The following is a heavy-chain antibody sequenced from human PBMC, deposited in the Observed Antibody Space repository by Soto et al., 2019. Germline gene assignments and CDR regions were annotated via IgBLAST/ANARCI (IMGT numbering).Heavy chain of an antibody. V-gene: IGHV4-30-4*01. CDR3: ARVDTAMNY. CDR2: IYYSGST. Sequence: SETLSLTCTVSGGSISSYYWSWIRQPPGKGLEWIGYIYYSGSTYYNPSLKSRVTISVDTSKNQFSLKLSSVTAADTAVYYCARVDTAMNYWGQGTLVTVSS. D-gene: IGHD5-18*01. J-gene: IGHJ4*02. CDR1: GGSISSYY.